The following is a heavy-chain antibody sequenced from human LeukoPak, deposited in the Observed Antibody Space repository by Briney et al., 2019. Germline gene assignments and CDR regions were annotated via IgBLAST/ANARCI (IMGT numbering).Heavy chain of an antibody. CDR2: ISYDGSNK. CDR3: AKDRYYDSSGYRYFQH. J-gene: IGHJ1*01. Sequence: GGSLRLSCAASGFTFRSYGMHWVRQAPGKGLEWVAVISYDGSNKYYADSVKGRFTISRDNSKNTLYLQMNSLRAEDTAVYYCAKDRYYDSSGYRYFQHWGQGTLVTVSS. D-gene: IGHD3-22*01. V-gene: IGHV3-30*18. CDR1: GFTFRSYG.